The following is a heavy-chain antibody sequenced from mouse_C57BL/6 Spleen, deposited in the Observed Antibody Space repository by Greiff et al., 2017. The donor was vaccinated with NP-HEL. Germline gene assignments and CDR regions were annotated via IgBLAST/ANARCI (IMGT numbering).Heavy chain of an antibody. CDR3: ARLGWLLGYFDY. CDR2: IYPSDSET. J-gene: IGHJ2*01. D-gene: IGHD2-3*01. Sequence: QVQLQQPGAELVRPGSSVKLSCKASGYTFTSYWMDWVKQRPGQGLEWIGNIYPSDSETHYNQKFKDKATLTVDKSSSTAYMQLSSLTSEDSAVYYCARLGWLLGYFDYWGQGTTLTVSS. CDR1: GYTFTSYW. V-gene: IGHV1-61*01.